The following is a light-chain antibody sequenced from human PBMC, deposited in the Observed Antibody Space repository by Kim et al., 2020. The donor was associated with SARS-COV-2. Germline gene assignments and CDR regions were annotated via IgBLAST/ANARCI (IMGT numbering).Light chain of an antibody. CDR2: DYN. CDR1: SSNIGNNY. Sequence: QKVTIYCSGSSSNIGNNYVSWYQQLPGTAPKLLIYDYNKRPSGIPDRFSGSKSGTSATLGITGLQTGDEADYYCGTWDSSLGAVVFGGGTQLTVL. CDR3: GTWDSSLGAVV. V-gene: IGLV1-51*01. J-gene: IGLJ2*01.